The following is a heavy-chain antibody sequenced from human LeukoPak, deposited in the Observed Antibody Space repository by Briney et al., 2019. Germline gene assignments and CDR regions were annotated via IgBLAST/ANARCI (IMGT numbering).Heavy chain of an antibody. D-gene: IGHD2-2*01. Sequence: PSETLSLTCTVSGGSISSGDYYWSWIRQPPGKGLEWIGYIYYSGSTYYNPSLKSRVTISVGTSKNQFSLKLSSVTAADTAVYYCARAGEYCSSTSCPPRYYYYYYMDVWGKGTTVTVSS. J-gene: IGHJ6*03. CDR2: IYYSGST. CDR3: ARAGEYCSSTSCPPRYYYYYYMDV. CDR1: GGSISSGDYY. V-gene: IGHV4-30-4*08.